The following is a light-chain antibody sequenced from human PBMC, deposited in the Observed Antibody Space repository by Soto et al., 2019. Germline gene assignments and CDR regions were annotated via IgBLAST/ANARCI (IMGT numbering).Light chain of an antibody. CDR3: SSYTSSSTPV. Sequence: QSALTQPASVSGSPGQSITISCTGTSSDVGDYNYVSWYQQHPGKAPKLMIYDVTNRPSGVFNRFSGSKSGNTASLTISGLQAEDEADYYCSSYTSSSTPVFGGGTKLTVL. J-gene: IGLJ2*01. CDR2: DVT. V-gene: IGLV2-14*01. CDR1: SSDVGDYNY.